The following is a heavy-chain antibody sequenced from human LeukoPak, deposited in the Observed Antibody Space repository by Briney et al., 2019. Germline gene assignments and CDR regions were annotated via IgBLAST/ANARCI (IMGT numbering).Heavy chain of an antibody. V-gene: IGHV3-53*05. D-gene: IGHD5-24*01. CDR3: AREQAWLLFFDY. Sequence: GGSLRLSCAASGFTVSSNYMSWVRQAPGKGLEWVSVIYSGGSTYYADSVKGRFTISRDNSKNTLYLQMNSLRAEDTAVYYCAREQAWLLFFDYWGQGTLVTVSS. CDR1: GFTVSSNY. CDR2: IYSGGST. J-gene: IGHJ4*02.